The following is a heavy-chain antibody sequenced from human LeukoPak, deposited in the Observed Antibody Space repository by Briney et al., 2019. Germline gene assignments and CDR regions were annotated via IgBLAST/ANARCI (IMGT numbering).Heavy chain of an antibody. CDR2: ISSSGSTI. Sequence: GGSLRLPCAASGFTFSSYEMNWVRQAPGKGLEWVSYISSSGSTIYYADSVKGRFTISRDNAKNSLYLQMNSLRAEDTAVYYCARGIAAGVDYWGQGTLVTVSS. CDR1: GFTFSSYE. CDR3: ARGIAAGVDY. D-gene: IGHD6-13*01. J-gene: IGHJ4*02. V-gene: IGHV3-48*03.